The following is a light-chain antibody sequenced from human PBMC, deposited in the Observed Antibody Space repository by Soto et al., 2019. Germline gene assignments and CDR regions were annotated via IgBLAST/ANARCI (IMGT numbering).Light chain of an antibody. CDR1: SSDVGGSNF. CDR2: DVD. V-gene: IGLV2-14*03. Sequence: QSALTQPASVSDSPGQSITISCTGTSSDVGGSNFVSWYQQHPGKPPKLIIYDVDNRPSGVSNRFSGSKSGSTASLIISRLQTEDEADYYCVSYTSGTTYVFGTGTKVTVL. J-gene: IGLJ1*01. CDR3: VSYTSGTTYV.